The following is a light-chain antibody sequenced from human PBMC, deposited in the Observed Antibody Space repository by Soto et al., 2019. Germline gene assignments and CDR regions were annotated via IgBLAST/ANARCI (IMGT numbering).Light chain of an antibody. V-gene: IGLV1-44*01. CDR2: NNN. CDR1: NSNIAINT. J-gene: IGLJ2*01. Sequence: HSVLTQPPSASGTPGQRVTLSCSGSNSNIAINTVNWYQQFPGTAPKLLMFNNNQRPSGVPDRFSGSKYGTSASLAISGLQSEDEADYYCAPWDGEGVVFGGGTKVTVL. CDR3: APWDGEGVV.